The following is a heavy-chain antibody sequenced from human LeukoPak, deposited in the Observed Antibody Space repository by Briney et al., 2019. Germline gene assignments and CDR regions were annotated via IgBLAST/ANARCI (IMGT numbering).Heavy chain of an antibody. CDR2: IKQDGSEK. Sequence: GRSLRLSCAASRFTFSSYWMSWVRQAPGKGLEWVANIKQDGSEKYYVDSVKGRFTISRDNAKNSLYLQMNSLRAEDTAVYYCASLVLDYGDFEDYWGQGTLVTVSS. D-gene: IGHD4-17*01. CDR1: RFTFSSYW. CDR3: ASLVLDYGDFEDY. V-gene: IGHV3-7*01. J-gene: IGHJ4*02.